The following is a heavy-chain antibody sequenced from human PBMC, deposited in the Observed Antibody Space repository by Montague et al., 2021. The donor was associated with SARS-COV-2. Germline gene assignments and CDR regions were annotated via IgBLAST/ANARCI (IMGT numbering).Heavy chain of an antibody. J-gene: IGHJ6*02. V-gene: IGHV4-34*01. CDR3: ARGQPPRITFGGIISYGLDV. CDR2: TNHSGST. D-gene: IGHD3-16*02. Sequence: SETLSLTCAVYGGSFSGYYWTWIRQPPGKGLEWIGETNHSGSTNYNPSLKSRVTISVDTSKNQFSLKLRSVTAADTAVYYCARGQPPRITFGGIISYGLDVWGQGTTVTVSS. CDR1: GGSFSGYY.